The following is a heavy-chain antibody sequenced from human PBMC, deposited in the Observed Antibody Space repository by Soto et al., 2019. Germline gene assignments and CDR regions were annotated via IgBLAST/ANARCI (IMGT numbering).Heavy chain of an antibody. CDR2: INPNSGGT. D-gene: IGHD3-22*01. Sequence: ASVKVSCKASGYTFTGYYMHWVRQAPGQGLEWMGWINPNSGGTNYAQKFQGWVTMTRDTSISTAYMELSRLRSDDTAVYYCARGFYYYDSSGYYLGAFDIWGQGTMVTVSS. CDR3: ARGFYYYDSSGYYLGAFDI. CDR1: GYTFTGYY. J-gene: IGHJ3*02. V-gene: IGHV1-2*04.